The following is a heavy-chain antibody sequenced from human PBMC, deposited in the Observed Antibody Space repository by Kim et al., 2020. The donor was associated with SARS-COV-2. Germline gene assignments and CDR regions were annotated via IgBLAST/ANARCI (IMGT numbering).Heavy chain of an antibody. V-gene: IGHV4-39*01. D-gene: IGHD6-19*01. CDR3: ASDSSGWYGGSFGY. Sequence: NRSLKSRVTISVDTSKNQFSLKLSSVTAADTAVYYCASDSSGWYGGSFGYWGQGTLVTVSS. J-gene: IGHJ4*02.